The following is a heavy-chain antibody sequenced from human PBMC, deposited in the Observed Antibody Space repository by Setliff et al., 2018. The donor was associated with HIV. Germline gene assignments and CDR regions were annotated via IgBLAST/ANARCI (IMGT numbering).Heavy chain of an antibody. J-gene: IGHJ5*02. CDR3: ASLVGVVYNWFDP. CDR1: GGSISSSSYY. CDR2: IYYSGST. Sequence: KTSETLSLTCTVSGGSISSSSYYWGWIRQPPGKGLEWIGSIYYSGSTYYNPSLKSRVTISVDTSKNQFSLKLSSVTAADTAVYYCASLVGVVYNWFDPWGQGTLVTVSS. D-gene: IGHD1-26*01. V-gene: IGHV4-39*07.